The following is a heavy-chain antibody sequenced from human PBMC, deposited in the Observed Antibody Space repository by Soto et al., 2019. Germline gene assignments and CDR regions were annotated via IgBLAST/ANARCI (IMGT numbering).Heavy chain of an antibody. V-gene: IGHV1-18*01. CDR2: ISPYSGNT. Sequence: QVPLVQSGVEVKKPGASVKVSCKASGYTFTDYGFSWVRQAPGQGLEWMGWISPYSGNTNYPQKFQGRLTMTTDTSTSTAYMELRSLRSDDTAVYYCARDRSAGAQFCDYIWEAFDPWGQGTLVSVSS. CDR3: ARDRSAGAQFCDYIWEAFDP. CDR1: GYTFTDYG. D-gene: IGHD3-16*01. J-gene: IGHJ5*02.